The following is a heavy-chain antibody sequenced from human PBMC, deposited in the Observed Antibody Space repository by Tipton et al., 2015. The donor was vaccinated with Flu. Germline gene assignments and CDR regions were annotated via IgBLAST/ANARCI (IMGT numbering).Heavy chain of an antibody. J-gene: IGHJ6*02. CDR2: IYYSGSS. D-gene: IGHD3-10*01. Sequence: TLSLTCTVSRGPISSGGAYWTWIRLHPGKGLEWIGCIYYSGSSYYNPSLERRVTIAVDTSKNQFSLNLKSVTAADTAVYYCARDQGFGGGLTYDYYAMDVWGQGTTVTVSS. V-gene: IGHV4-31*03. CDR3: ARDQGFGGGLTYDYYAMDV. CDR1: RGPISSGGAY.